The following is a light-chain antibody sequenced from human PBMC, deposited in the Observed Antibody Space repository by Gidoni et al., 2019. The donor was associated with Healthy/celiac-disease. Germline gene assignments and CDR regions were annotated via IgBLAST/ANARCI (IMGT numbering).Light chain of an antibody. CDR1: QGIRND. V-gene: IGKV1-6*01. Sequence: AIQMTQSPYSLSASVGDRVTITCRASQGIRNDLGWYQQKPGKAPNLLIYAASSLQSGVPSRFSGSGSGTDFTLTISSLQPEDFATYYCLQDYNYPWTFGQGTKVEIK. J-gene: IGKJ1*01. CDR2: AAS. CDR3: LQDYNYPWT.